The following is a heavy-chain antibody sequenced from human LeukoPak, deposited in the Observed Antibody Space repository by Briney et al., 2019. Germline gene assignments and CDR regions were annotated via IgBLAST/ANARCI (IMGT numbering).Heavy chain of an antibody. J-gene: IGHJ3*02. Sequence: GRSLRLSCAASGFTFSSYDMHWVRQATGKGLEWVSAIGTAGDTYYPGSVKGRFTISRENAKNSLYLQMNSLRAGDTAVYYCARWGGRDAFDIWGQGTMVTVSS. D-gene: IGHD2-15*01. V-gene: IGHV3-13*01. CDR3: ARWGGRDAFDI. CDR2: IGTAGDT. CDR1: GFTFSSYD.